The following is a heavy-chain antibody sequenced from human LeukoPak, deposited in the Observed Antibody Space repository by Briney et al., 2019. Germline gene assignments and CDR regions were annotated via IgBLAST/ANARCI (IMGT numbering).Heavy chain of an antibody. J-gene: IGHJ4*02. CDR2: IIPIFGTV. CDR3: ASSLPGIAAAGNAY. Sequence: SVKVSCKASGGTFSSYAISWVRQAPGQGLEWMGGIIPIFGTVNYAQKFQGRVTITTDESTSTAYMELSSLRSEDTAVYYCASSLPGIAAAGNAYWGQGTLVTVSS. V-gene: IGHV1-69*05. D-gene: IGHD6-13*01. CDR1: GGTFSSYA.